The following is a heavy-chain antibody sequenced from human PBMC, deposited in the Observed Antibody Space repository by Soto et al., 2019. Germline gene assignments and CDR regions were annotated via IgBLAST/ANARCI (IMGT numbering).Heavy chain of an antibody. CDR1: GFTVSSNY. V-gene: IGHV3-66*01. CDR3: TGGSRYCSGGSCYA. CDR2: IYSGGST. J-gene: IGHJ4*02. D-gene: IGHD2-15*01. Sequence: GSLRLSCAASGFTVSSNYMSWVRQAPGKGLEWVSVIYSGGSTYYADSVKDRFTISRDNSKNTLYLQMNSLRAEDTAVYYCTGGSRYCSGGSCYAWGQGTLVTVSS.